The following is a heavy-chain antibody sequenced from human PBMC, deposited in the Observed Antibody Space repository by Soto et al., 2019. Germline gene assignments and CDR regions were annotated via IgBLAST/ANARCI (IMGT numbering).Heavy chain of an antibody. J-gene: IGHJ4*02. V-gene: IGHV1-18*01. Sequence: QVQLVQSGAEVKKPGASVKVSCKASGYTFTSYGISWVRQAPGQGLEWMGWISAYNGNTNYAQKLQGRVTMTTDTPTSTAYRELRSLRSDDTAVYYCARDPLRFLGAWGGYFDYWGQGTLVTVSS. D-gene: IGHD3-3*01. CDR2: ISAYNGNT. CDR3: ARDPLRFLGAWGGYFDY. CDR1: GYTFTSYG.